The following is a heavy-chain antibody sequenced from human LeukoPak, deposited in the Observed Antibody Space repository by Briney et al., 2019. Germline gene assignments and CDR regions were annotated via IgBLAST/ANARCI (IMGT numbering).Heavy chain of an antibody. D-gene: IGHD3-10*01. J-gene: IGHJ4*02. CDR1: GGTFSSYA. Sequence: SVKVSCKASGGTFSSYAISWVRQAPGQGLEWMGRIIPIFGTANYAQKFQGRVTITTDESTSTAYMELSSLRSEDTAVYYCAREPPGRKGPIGWQDYWGQGTLVTVSS. CDR3: AREPPGRKGPIGWQDY. V-gene: IGHV1-69*05. CDR2: IIPIFGTA.